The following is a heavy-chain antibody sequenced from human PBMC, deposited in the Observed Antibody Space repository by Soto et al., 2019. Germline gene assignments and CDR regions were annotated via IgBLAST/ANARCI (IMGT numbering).Heavy chain of an antibody. J-gene: IGHJ4*02. CDR3: AYSSSPGY. CDR1: GFTFSIYA. Sequence: PGGSLRLSCAASGFTFSIYAMHWVRQAPGKGLEWVAVISYDGSNKYYAGSVKGRFTISRDNSKNTLYLQMNSLRAEDTAVYYCAYSSSPGYWGQGTLVTVSS. CDR2: ISYDGSNK. V-gene: IGHV3-30-3*01. D-gene: IGHD6-6*01.